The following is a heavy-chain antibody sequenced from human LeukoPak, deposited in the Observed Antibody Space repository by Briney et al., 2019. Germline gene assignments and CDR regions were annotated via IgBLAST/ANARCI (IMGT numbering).Heavy chain of an antibody. CDR2: ISGDGDRT. D-gene: IGHD2-8*01. CDR1: GFTFDDYA. V-gene: IGHV3-43*02. CDR3: AKDLYPRGLTTNVFDY. Sequence: PGGSLRLSCAASGFTFDDYAMHWVRQAPGEGLNWVSLISGDGDRTYYADSMEGRFTISRDNSNNSLYLQMNSLRTEDTALYYCAKDLYPRGLTTNVFDYWGQGTLVTVSS. J-gene: IGHJ4*02.